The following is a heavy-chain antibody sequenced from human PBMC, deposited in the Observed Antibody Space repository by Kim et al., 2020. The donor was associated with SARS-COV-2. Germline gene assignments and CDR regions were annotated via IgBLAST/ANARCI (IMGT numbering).Heavy chain of an antibody. Sequence: SMKVSCKASGGTFSSYAISWVRQAPGQGLEWMGMIIPICGIANYAQKFQGRVTITADKSTSTPYMELSSLRSDDTDVYYCARNIIHGRYEGTFGPW. CDR1: GGTFSSYA. CDR3: ARNIIHGRYEGTFGP. CDR2: IIPICGIA. D-gene: IGHD5-12*01. V-gene: IGHV1-69*04. J-gene: IGHJ5*02.